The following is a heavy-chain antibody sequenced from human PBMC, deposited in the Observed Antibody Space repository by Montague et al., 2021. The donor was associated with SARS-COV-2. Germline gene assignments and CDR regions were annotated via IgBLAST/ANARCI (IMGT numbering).Heavy chain of an antibody. Sequence: CAISGDSVSSNSAAWNWIRHSPSRGLEYLGRTYYRSKWYNDYAVSVKSRITINPDTSKNQFSLQLNSVTPDDTAMYYCARGYDKRFDHRGQGTLVTVSS. CDR1: GDSVSSNSAA. CDR2: TYYRSKWYN. D-gene: IGHD3-16*01. CDR3: ARGYDKRFDH. J-gene: IGHJ4*02. V-gene: IGHV6-1*01.